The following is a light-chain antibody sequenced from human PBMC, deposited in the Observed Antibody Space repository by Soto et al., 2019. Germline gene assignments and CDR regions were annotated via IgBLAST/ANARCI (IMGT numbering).Light chain of an antibody. V-gene: IGLV4-60*03. CDR2: LEGSGSY. CDR1: SGHSSYI. Sequence: QAVVTQSSSASASLGSSVDLTCTLSSGHSSYIIAWHQQQPGKAPRYLMKLEGSGSYNKGSGVPDRFSGYSSGADRYLTISNLQSEDEADYYCETWDSNIRVFGGGTKLTV. CDR3: ETWDSNIRV. J-gene: IGLJ3*02.